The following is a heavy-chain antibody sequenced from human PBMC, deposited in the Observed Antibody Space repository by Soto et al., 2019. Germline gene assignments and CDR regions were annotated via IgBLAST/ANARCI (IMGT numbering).Heavy chain of an antibody. CDR3: ARDETYYDSSGSLNY. V-gene: IGHV4-4*07. CDR2: IYTSGST. CDR1: GGSISSYY. J-gene: IGHJ4*02. D-gene: IGHD3-22*01. Sequence: SETLSLTFTVSGGSISSYYWSWIRQPAGKGLEWIGRIYTSGSTNYNPSLKSRVTMSVDTSKNQFSLKLSSVTAADTAVYYCARDETYYDSSGSLNYWGQGNLVTVSS.